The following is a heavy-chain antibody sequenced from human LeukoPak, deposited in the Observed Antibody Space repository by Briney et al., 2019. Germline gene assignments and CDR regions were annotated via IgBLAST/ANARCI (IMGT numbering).Heavy chain of an antibody. D-gene: IGHD6-13*01. J-gene: IGHJ6*02. CDR1: GFTFSSYA. Sequence: PGGSLRLSCAASGFTFSSYAMHWVRQAPGKGLEWVAVISCDGSNKYYADSVKGRFTISRDNSKNTLYLQMNSLRAEDTAVYYCASAYSSSWYISGMDVWGQGTTVTVSS. V-gene: IGHV3-30-3*01. CDR3: ASAYSSSWYISGMDV. CDR2: ISCDGSNK.